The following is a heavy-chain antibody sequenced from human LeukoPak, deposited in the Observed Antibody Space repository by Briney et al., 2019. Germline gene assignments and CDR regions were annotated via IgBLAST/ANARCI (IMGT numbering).Heavy chain of an antibody. D-gene: IGHD4-11*01. Sequence: SQTLSLTXTVSGGSISSGSYYWSWIRQPAGKGLEWIGRIYTSGSTNYNPSLKSRVTISVDTSKNQFSLKLSSVTAADTAVYYCAREYSYSNYYFDYWGQGTLVTVSS. CDR2: IYTSGST. CDR3: AREYSYSNYYFDY. J-gene: IGHJ4*02. CDR1: GGSISSGSYY. V-gene: IGHV4-61*02.